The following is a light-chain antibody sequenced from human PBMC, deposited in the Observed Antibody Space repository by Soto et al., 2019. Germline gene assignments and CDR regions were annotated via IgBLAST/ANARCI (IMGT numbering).Light chain of an antibody. V-gene: IGKV3-11*01. J-gene: IGKJ5*01. CDR2: DAS. CDR1: QSVSSY. Sequence: EIVLTQSPATLSLSPGERATLSCRASQSVSSYLAWYQQKPGQAPRLLIYDASNRATGIPARFSGSGSGTEFTLTISSLGPEDFAVYYCQQRSNWPPSITFGQGTRLEI. CDR3: QQRSNWPPSIT.